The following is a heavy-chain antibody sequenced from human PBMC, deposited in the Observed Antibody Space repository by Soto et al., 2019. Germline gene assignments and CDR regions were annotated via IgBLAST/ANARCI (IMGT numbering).Heavy chain of an antibody. CDR3: AKELFEYTYGRHYYYYGLDV. CDR2: IAYDGSDK. CDR1: GFTFNNYA. D-gene: IGHD5-18*01. V-gene: IGHV3-30*18. Sequence: QVRLVESGGGVVQPGRSLRLSCAASGFTFNNYAMTWVRQAPGKGREWLAVIAYDGSDKYYAESVKGRFTIFRDKSKNTVYLQMNSLRPEDTAVYYCAKELFEYTYGRHYYYYGLDVWGQGTTVTVSS. J-gene: IGHJ6*02.